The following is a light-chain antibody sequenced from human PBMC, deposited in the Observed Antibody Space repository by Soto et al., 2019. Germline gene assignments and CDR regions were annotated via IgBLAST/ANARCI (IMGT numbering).Light chain of an antibody. CDR1: SSDVGGYNY. CDR3: SSYTSSSTLV. J-gene: IGLJ1*01. CDR2: DVS. Sequence: QSALTQPASVSGSPGQSITISYTGTSSDVGGYNYVSWYQQHPGKAPKLMIYDVSNRPSGVSNRFSGSKSGNTASLTISGLQAEDEADYNCSSYTSSSTLVFGTGTKVTVL. V-gene: IGLV2-14*01.